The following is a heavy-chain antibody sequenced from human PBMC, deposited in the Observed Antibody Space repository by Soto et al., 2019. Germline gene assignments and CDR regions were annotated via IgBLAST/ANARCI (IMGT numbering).Heavy chain of an antibody. CDR3: AGAPGIAVAGTGFDY. CDR1: GFTFSSYS. J-gene: IGHJ4*02. V-gene: IGHV3-21*01. CDR2: ISSSSSYI. Sequence: ESGGGLVKPGGSLRLSCAASGFTFSSYSMNWVRQAPGKGLEWVSSISSSSSYIYYADSVKGRFTISRDNAKNSLYLQMNSLRAEDTAVYYCAGAPGIAVAGTGFDYWGQGTLVTVSS. D-gene: IGHD6-19*01.